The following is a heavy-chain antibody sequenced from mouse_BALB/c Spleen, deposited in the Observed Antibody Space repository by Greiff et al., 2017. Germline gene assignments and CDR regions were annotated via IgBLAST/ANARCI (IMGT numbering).Heavy chain of an antibody. J-gene: IGHJ2*01. CDR1: GFTFSDYY. D-gene: IGHD2-3*01. CDR3: ARDRDGYCYFDY. V-gene: IGHV5-4*02. Sequence: DVQLQESGGGLVKPGGSLKLSCAASGFTFSDYYMYWVRQTPEKRLEWVATISDGGSYTYYPDSVKGRFTISRDNAKNNLYLQMSSLKSEDTAMYYCARDRDGYCYFDYWGQGTTLTVSS. CDR2: ISDGGSYT.